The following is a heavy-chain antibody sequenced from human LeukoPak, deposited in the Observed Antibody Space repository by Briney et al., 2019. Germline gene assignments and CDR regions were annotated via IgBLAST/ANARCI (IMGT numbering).Heavy chain of an antibody. CDR3: ARVNVYDYVWGSYRPTFDC. CDR1: GYTFTGYY. Sequence: ASVKVSCKASGYTFTGYYMHWVRQAPGQGLEWMGWINPNSGGTNYAQKFQGRVTMTRDTSISTAYMELSRLRSDDTAVYYCARVNVYDYVWGSYRPTFDCWGQGTLVTVSS. J-gene: IGHJ4*02. D-gene: IGHD3-16*02. V-gene: IGHV1-2*02. CDR2: INPNSGGT.